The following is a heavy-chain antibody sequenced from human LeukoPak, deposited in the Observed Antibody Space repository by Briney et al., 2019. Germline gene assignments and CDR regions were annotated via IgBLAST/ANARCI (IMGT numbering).Heavy chain of an antibody. V-gene: IGHV3-48*03. CDR1: GFTFSSYE. D-gene: IGHD4-11*01. Sequence: PGGSLRLSCAASGFTFSSYEMNWVRQAPGKGLEWVSYISSSGSTIYYADSVKGRFTISRDNAKNSLYLQMNSLRAEDTAVYYCARDISNYEMDYWGQGNLVTVSS. CDR3: ARDISNYEMDY. CDR2: ISSSGSTI. J-gene: IGHJ4*02.